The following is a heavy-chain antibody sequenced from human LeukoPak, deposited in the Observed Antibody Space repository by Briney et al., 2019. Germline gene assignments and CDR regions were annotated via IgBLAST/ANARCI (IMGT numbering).Heavy chain of an antibody. D-gene: IGHD3-10*01. CDR3: AKGHGSRTGDFEY. CDR1: GFTFDDYA. J-gene: IGHJ4*02. CDR2: ISGDSDYT. Sequence: GGSLRLSCAASGFTFDDYAMHWVRQAPGMGLEWVSLISGDSDYTYYADSVKGRFTISRDNSKNSLYLQMNTLRTEDNASYYCAKGHGSRTGDFEYWGQGTLVTVSS. V-gene: IGHV3-43*02.